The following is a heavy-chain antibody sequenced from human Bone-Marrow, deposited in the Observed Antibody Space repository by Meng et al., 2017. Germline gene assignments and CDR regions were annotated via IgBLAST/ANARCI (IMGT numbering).Heavy chain of an antibody. V-gene: IGHV4-30-2*01. D-gene: IGHD2/OR15-2a*01. CDR2: IYHSGST. CDR1: GGFISSGGYS. CDR3: ARARTTNQSKYRNAYNWFDP. Sequence: QPQLQESGSGLVKPSQTLSHTFAVAGGFISSGGYSWSWIRQPPGKGLEWIGYIYHSGSTHYNPSLKSRVIMSVDTSKNQFSLKLYSVTAADTAVYYCARARTTNQSKYRNAYNWFDPWGQGTLVTVSS. J-gene: IGHJ5*02.